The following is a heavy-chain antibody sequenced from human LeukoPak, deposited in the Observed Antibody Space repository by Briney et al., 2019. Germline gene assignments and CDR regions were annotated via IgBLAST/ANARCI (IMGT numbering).Heavy chain of an antibody. J-gene: IGHJ3*02. CDR3: ATRLVTFFGVIISSDNPDAFNI. V-gene: IGHV3-7*01. D-gene: IGHD3-3*01. Sequence: PPGGSLRLSCAASGFTFSNYYMNWIRQTPGKGLEWVANIKQDGSEEYYADSVKGRFTISRDNAKNSLYLQMHSLRAEDTAAYYCATRLVTFFGVIISSDNPDAFNIWGQGTMVTVSS. CDR2: IKQDGSEE. CDR1: GFTFSNYY.